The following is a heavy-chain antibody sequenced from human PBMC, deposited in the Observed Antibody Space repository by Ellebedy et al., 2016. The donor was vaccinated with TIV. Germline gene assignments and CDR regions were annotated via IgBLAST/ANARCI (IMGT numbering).Heavy chain of an antibody. V-gene: IGHV3-66*01. J-gene: IGHJ4*02. CDR1: GFTVSISY. CDR3: ARGLDY. Sequence: GESLKISXAASGFTVSISYMHWVRQAPGKGLEWVSSVYTGGATFYADSVKGRFTISRDNAKNSLYLQMNGLRAEDTAVYYCARGLDYWGQGTLVTVSS. CDR2: VYTGGAT.